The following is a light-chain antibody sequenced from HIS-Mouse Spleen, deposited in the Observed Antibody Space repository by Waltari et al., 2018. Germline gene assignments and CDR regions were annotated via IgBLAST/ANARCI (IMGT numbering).Light chain of an antibody. CDR3: YSTDSSGNHRGV. J-gene: IGLJ2*01. CDR1: ALPTKY. CDR2: EDS. V-gene: IGLV3-10*01. Sequence: SYELTQPPSVSVSPGQTARITGPGDALPTKYATWSQQKSGQAPVLVIYEDSKRPSGIPERFSGSSSGTMATLTISGAQVEDEADYYCYSTDSSGNHRGVFGGGTKLTVL.